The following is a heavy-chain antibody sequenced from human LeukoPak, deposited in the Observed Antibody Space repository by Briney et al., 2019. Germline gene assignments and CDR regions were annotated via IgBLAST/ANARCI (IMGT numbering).Heavy chain of an antibody. Sequence: QSGGSLRLSCAVSGFTFSSYSLNWVRQAPGKGLEWVSYIRSDNSATYHADSVKGRFTISRDNAKNSLYLQMNSLRAEDTAVYYCAREGSGSYLDYWGQGTLVTVSS. D-gene: IGHD1-26*01. J-gene: IGHJ4*02. CDR1: GFTFSSYS. V-gene: IGHV3-48*04. CDR2: IRSDNSAT. CDR3: AREGSGSYLDY.